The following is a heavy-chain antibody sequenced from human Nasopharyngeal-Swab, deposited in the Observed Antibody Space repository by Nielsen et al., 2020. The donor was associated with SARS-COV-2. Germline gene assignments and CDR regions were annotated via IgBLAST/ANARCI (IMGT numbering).Heavy chain of an antibody. J-gene: IGHJ3*02. CDR3: ARTGYSSGWYPAAGAFDI. CDR2: ISSSGSTI. Sequence: GESLKISCAASGFTFSSYEMNWVRQAPGKGLEWVSYISSSGSTIYYADSVKGRFTISRDNAKNSLYLQMNSLRAEDTAVYYCARTGYSSGWYPAAGAFDIWGQGTMVTVSS. CDR1: GFTFSSYE. D-gene: IGHD6-19*01. V-gene: IGHV3-48*03.